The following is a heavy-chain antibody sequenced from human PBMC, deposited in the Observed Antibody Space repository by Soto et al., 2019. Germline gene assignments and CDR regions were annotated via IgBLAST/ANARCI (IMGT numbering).Heavy chain of an antibody. D-gene: IGHD2-2*01. CDR2: IIRIFGTA. V-gene: IGHV1-69*01. CDR3: AMSGVIVVVPVAPYGMVG. J-gene: IGHJ6*02. Sequence: SVKVSFKASGSTFSSYAISWERKAPGHGLECIGVIIRIFGTANYAQKFQGIVTITADEYNRTAYMELSSLRSEDTAVYYCAMSGVIVVVPVAPYGMVGGG. CDR1: GSTFSSYA.